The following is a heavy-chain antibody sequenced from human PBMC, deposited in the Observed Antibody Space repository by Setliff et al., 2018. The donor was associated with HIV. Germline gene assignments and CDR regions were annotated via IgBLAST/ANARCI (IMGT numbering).Heavy chain of an antibody. J-gene: IGHJ2*01. CDR2: IYHSGTT. CDR3: ARGPPLAY. Sequence: PSETLSLTCGVSGYSISSGYYWGWIRQPPGKGLEWIGSIYHSGTTNYNSSLKSRVTISVDTSKNQFFLKLTSVTADDTGIYYCARGPPLAYWGR. V-gene: IGHV4-38-2*01. CDR1: GYSISSGYY.